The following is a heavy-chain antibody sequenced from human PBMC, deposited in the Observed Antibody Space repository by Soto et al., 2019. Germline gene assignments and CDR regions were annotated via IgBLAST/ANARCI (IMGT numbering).Heavy chain of an antibody. J-gene: IGHJ4*02. V-gene: IGHV1-69*13. D-gene: IGHD5-18*01. Sequence: ASVKVSCKASGGTFSSYAISWVRQAPGQGLEWMGGIIPIFGTANYAQKFQGRVTITADESTSTAYMELSSLRSEDTAVYYCARADARGYSYGYSYYFDYWGQGTLVTVSS. CDR3: ARADARGYSYGYSYYFDY. CDR1: GGTFSSYA. CDR2: IIPIFGTA.